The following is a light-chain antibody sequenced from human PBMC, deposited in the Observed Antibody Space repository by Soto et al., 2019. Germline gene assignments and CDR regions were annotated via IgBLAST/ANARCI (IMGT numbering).Light chain of an antibody. CDR1: SSDVGGYNY. V-gene: IGLV2-14*01. Sequence: QSVLTQPASLSGSPGQSITISCTGTSSDVGGYNYVSWYQQHPGKAPKLLIFEVNNRPSGVSNRFSGSKSGNTASLTLSGLQAEDEADYYCTSYASSAARVFGTGTKVTVL. CDR3: TSYASSAARV. J-gene: IGLJ1*01. CDR2: EVN.